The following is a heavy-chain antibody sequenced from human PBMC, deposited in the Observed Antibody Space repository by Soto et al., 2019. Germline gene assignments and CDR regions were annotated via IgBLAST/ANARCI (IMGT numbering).Heavy chain of an antibody. Sequence: SETLSLTCTVSVGSVSNSNYYCGWIRQSPWKGLEWIGSVYYRGRSYSKSSVKSRITISVDTSKNQFSLNLNSVTASDTAVYFCVSQRTSVLTQAYFEYWGPGALVNVSS. CDR3: VSQRTSVLTQAYFEY. CDR2: VYYRGRS. J-gene: IGHJ4*02. CDR1: VGSVSNSNYY. V-gene: IGHV4-39*01. D-gene: IGHD2-8*01.